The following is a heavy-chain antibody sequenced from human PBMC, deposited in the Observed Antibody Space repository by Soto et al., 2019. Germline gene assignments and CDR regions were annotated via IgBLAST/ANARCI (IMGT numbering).Heavy chain of an antibody. CDR3: TRPNQGDYAFDI. D-gene: IGHD2-21*02. Sequence: SETLSLTCTVSGGSISNYYWSWIRQPPGKGLEWIGYIYNSGSTNYNPSLNSRVTMSVDTSKNQISLRLSSATAADTAVYFCTRPNQGDYAFDIWGQGTMVIVSS. CDR1: GGSISNYY. V-gene: IGHV4-59*01. J-gene: IGHJ3*02. CDR2: IYNSGST.